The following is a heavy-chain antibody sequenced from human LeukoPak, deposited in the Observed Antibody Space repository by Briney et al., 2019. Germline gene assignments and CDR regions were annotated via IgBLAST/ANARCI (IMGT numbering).Heavy chain of an antibody. V-gene: IGHV3-20*04. CDR2: INWNGGST. CDR1: GFTFDDYG. Sequence: PGGSLRLSCAASGFTFDDYGMSWVRQAPGKGLEWVSGINWNGGSTGYADSVKGRFTISRDNAKNSLYLQMNSLRAEDTAWYYCVRFRGYSSSWYGPKAFDYWGQGTLVTVSS. J-gene: IGHJ4*02. CDR3: VRFRGYSSSWYGPKAFDY. D-gene: IGHD6-13*01.